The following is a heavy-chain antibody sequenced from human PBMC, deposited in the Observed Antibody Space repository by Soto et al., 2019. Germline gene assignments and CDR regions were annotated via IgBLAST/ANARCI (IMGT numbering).Heavy chain of an antibody. D-gene: IGHD3-10*01. CDR1: GGSISSYY. V-gene: IGHV4-59*01. CDR2: IYYSGST. Sequence: SETLSLTCTVSGGSISSYYWSWIRQPPGKGLEWIGYIYYSGSTNYNPSLKSRVTISVDTSKNQFSLKLSSVTAADTAVYYCARSPGGEFHFLEPNGFDPWGQGTLVTV. CDR3: ARSPGGEFHFLEPNGFDP. J-gene: IGHJ5*02.